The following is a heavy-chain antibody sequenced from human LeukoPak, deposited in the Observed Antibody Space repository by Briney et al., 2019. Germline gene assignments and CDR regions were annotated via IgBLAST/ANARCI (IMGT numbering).Heavy chain of an antibody. CDR2: IYTSGST. J-gene: IGHJ4*02. CDR3: AGLVEMATILYFDY. D-gene: IGHD5-24*01. CDR1: GGSISSGSYY. Sequence: PSQTLSLTCTVSGGSISSGSYYWSWIRQPAGKGLEWIGRIYTSGSTNYNPSLKSRVTISVDTSKNQFSLKLSSVTAADTAVYYCAGLVEMATILYFDYWGQGTLVTVSS. V-gene: IGHV4-61*02.